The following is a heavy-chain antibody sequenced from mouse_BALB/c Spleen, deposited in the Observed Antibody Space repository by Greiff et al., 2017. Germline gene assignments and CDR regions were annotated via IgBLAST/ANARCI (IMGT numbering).Heavy chain of an antibody. CDR1: GFTFSSYT. Sequence: DVMLVESGGGLVQPGGSLKLSCAASGFTFSSYTMSWVRQTPEKRLEWVAYISNGGGSTYYPDTVKGRFTISRDNAKNTLYLQMSSLKSEDTAMYYCARLVWSYYFDYWGQGTTLTVSS. D-gene: IGHD2-10*02. CDR2: ISNGGGST. CDR3: ARLVWSYYFDY. V-gene: IGHV5-12-2*01. J-gene: IGHJ2*01.